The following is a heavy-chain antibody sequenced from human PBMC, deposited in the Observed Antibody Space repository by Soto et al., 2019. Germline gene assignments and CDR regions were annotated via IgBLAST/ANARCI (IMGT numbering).Heavy chain of an antibody. J-gene: IGHJ4*02. Sequence: PSETLSLTCTVSGGSISSYYWSWIRQPPGKGLEWIGYIYYSGSTNYNPSLKSRVTISVDTSKNQFSLRLSSVTAADTAVYYCARRNWYFDYWGQGTLVTVSS. CDR2: IYYSGST. CDR1: GGSISSYY. CDR3: ARRNWYFDY. V-gene: IGHV4-59*08.